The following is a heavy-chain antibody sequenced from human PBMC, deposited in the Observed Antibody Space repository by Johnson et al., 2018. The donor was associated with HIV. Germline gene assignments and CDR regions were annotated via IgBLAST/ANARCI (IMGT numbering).Heavy chain of an antibody. CDR2: MNGDGSST. CDR1: GFTFNSDA. D-gene: IGHD6-19*01. J-gene: IGHJ3*01. CDR3: VRGLYSSAWYFGDLDAVDV. Sequence: EVLLLESGGGLVQPGGSLRLSCAASGFTFNSDAMSWVRQAPGKGLEWVSRMNGDGSSTTYADSVKGRFTISRDNAKNTLYLPMNSLRVEDTAVYYCVRGLYSSAWYFGDLDAVDVWGQGTMVTVSS. V-gene: IGHV3-74*02.